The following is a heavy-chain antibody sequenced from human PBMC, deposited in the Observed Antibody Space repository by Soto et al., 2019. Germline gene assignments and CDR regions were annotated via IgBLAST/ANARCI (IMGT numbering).Heavy chain of an antibody. D-gene: IGHD3-10*01. CDR3: AKARGYYGSGSYYNDYFDY. J-gene: IGHJ4*02. CDR2: ISGSGGST. V-gene: IGHV3-23*01. Sequence: PGGSLRLSCAASGFTFSSYAMSWVRQAPGKGLEWVSAISGSGGSTYYADSVKGRFTISRDNSKKTLYLQMNSLRAEDTAVYYCAKARGYYGSGSYYNDYFDYWGQGTLVTVS. CDR1: GFTFSSYA.